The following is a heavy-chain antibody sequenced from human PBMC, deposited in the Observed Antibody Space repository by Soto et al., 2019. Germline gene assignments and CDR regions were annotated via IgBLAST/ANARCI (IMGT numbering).Heavy chain of an antibody. CDR2: IYYSGST. Sequence: QVQLQESGPGLVKPSQTLSLTCTVSGGSISSGDYYWSWIRQPPGKGLEWIGYIYYSGSTYYNPSLKSRVTISVDTSKNQFSLKLSSVTTVDTAVYYPASFLGGQRWDLGTYWGPGTLVTASS. J-gene: IGHJ4*02. V-gene: IGHV4-30-4*01. CDR3: ASFLGGQRWDLGTY. D-gene: IGHD1-1*01. CDR1: GGSISSGDYY.